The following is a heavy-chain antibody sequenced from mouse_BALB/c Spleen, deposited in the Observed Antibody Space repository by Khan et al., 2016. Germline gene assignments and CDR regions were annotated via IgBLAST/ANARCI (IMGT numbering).Heavy chain of an antibody. CDR3: ARGDRYYAMDY. J-gene: IGHJ4*01. Sequence: EVQLQESGPELVKPGASVKMSCKASGYTFTSYVMHWVKQKPGQGLEWIGYINPYNDGTKYNEKFKGKATLTSDKSSSTAYMELSSLTSEDSAVYYCARGDRYYAMDYWGQGTSVTVSS. CDR1: GYTFTSYV. V-gene: IGHV1S136*01. D-gene: IGHD2-14*01. CDR2: INPYNDGT.